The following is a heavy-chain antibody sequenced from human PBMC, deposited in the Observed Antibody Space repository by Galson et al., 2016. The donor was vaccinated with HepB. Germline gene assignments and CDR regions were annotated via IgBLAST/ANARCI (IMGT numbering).Heavy chain of an antibody. CDR3: ARDPHVNDLQIFYFDY. J-gene: IGHJ4*02. V-gene: IGHV3-21*01. Sequence: SLRLSCAASGFTFSSYSMNWVRQAPGKGLEWVSSISSSSSYIYYADSVKGRFTISRDNAKNSLYLQMNSLRAEDTAVYYCARDPHVNDLQIFYFDYWGQGTLVTVSS. CDR1: GFTFSSYS. CDR2: ISSSSSYI. D-gene: IGHD1-1*01.